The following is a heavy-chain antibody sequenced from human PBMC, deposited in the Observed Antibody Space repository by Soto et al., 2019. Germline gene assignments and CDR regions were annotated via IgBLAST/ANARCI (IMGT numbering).Heavy chain of an antibody. CDR3: TRDIFRTITTFDF. D-gene: IGHD4-4*01. CDR2: ISWNGAYT. V-gene: IGHV3-9*01. Sequence: EVQLVESGGGLVQPGRSLRLSCVVSGFDFDDYAMNWVRQAPGKGLEWVAGISWNGAYTGYADSVKGRFIISRDNAKNSLYLQMSSLRHEDTALYYCTRDIFRTITTFDFWGQGTLVTVSS. CDR1: GFDFDDYA. J-gene: IGHJ4*02.